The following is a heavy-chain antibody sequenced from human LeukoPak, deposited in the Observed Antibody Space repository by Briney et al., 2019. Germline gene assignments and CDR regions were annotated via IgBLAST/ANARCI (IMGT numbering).Heavy chain of an antibody. Sequence: GGSLRLSCAASGFTFSSYAMHWVRQAPGKGLEWVAVISYDGSNKYYADSVKGRFTISRDNSKNTLYLQMNSLRAEDTAVYYCASPDIVVVVAATLYYWGQGTLVTVSS. V-gene: IGHV3-30-3*01. J-gene: IGHJ4*02. CDR2: ISYDGSNK. D-gene: IGHD2-15*01. CDR1: GFTFSSYA. CDR3: ASPDIVVVVAATLYY.